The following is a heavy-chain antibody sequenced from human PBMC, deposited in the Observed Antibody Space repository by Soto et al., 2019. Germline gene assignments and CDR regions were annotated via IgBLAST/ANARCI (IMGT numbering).Heavy chain of an antibody. V-gene: IGHV1-18*04. CDR1: GYPFSSYG. CDR2: ISTYNGNT. D-gene: IGHD5-12*01. CDR3: ARANEMVATSLDY. Sequence: QVQLVQSGVEVKRPAASVKVSCTTSGYPFSSYGFTWVRQAPGQGLEGLGWISTYNGNTKYAQELQGRFSLTADTATRTAYMELRSLRFDDTGVYYCARANEMVATSLDYWGQGALVTFS. J-gene: IGHJ4*02.